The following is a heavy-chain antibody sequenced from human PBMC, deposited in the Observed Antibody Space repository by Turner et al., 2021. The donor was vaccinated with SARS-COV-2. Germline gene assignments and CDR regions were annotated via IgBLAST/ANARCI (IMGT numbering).Heavy chain of an antibody. CDR1: GNTLTDLS. D-gene: IGHD2-2*01. J-gene: IGHJ6*02. CDR2: FDPEDGET. Sequence: QVQLVQSWAEVKKPGASVKVSCKVSGNTLTDLSMHWVRQAPGKGLEWMGGFDPEDGETIYAQKFQGRVTMTEDTSTDTAYMELSSLGSEDTAVYYCAVVPAAKTRGYYYGMDVWGQGTTVTVSS. V-gene: IGHV1-24*01. CDR3: AVVPAAKTRGYYYGMDV.